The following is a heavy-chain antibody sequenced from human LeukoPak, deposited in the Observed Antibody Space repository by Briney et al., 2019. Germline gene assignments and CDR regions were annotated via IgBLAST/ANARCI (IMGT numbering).Heavy chain of an antibody. J-gene: IGHJ4*02. CDR2: INRNSGGK. CDR3: ARAKSSSWYDY. V-gene: IGHV1-2*06. D-gene: IGHD6-13*01. CDR1: GYTFTGYY. Sequence: ASVTVSRMASGYTFTGYYMHWVRQAPGQGRAWMGRINRNSGGKNYAQKFQGRVTMTRDTSISTAYMELSRLRSDDTAVYYWARAKSSSWYDYWGQGPLVPVSS.